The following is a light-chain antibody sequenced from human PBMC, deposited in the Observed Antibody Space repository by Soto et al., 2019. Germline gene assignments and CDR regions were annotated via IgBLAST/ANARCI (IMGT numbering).Light chain of an antibody. CDR1: QSVLYSSNNKNY. V-gene: IGKV4-1*01. J-gene: IGKJ5*01. CDR3: QQYYSTPPIT. Sequence: DIVMTQSPDSLAVSLGERATINCKSSQSVLYSSNNKNYLAWYQQKPGQPPKLLIYWASTRESGVPDRFSGSGSGTDFTLTIISLQAEDVAVYDCQQYYSTPPITFGQGTRLEIK. CDR2: WAS.